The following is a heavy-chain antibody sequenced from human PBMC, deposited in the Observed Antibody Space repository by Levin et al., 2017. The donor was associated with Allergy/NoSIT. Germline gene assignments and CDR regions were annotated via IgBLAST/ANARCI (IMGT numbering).Heavy chain of an antibody. CDR2: ISSSSSYI. D-gene: IGHD6-13*01. CDR3: ARGDYSSSWYEF. J-gene: IGHJ5*01. V-gene: IGHV3-21*01. Sequence: SCAASGFTFSSYSMNWVRQAPGKGLEWVSSISSSSSYIYYADSVKGRFTISRDNAKNSLYLQMNSLRAEDTAVYYCARGDYSSSWYEFWGQGTLVTVSS. CDR1: GFTFSSYS.